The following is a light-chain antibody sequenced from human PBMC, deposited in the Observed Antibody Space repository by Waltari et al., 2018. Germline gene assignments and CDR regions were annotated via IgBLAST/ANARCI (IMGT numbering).Light chain of an antibody. CDR3: SSYVGSNNPV. CDR2: EVS. J-gene: IGLJ2*01. Sequence: QSALTQPPSASGSPGQSVTISCTGTSSDLGGYDFVSWYQHHPGKAPKLMIYEVSKRPPGFPDRFSGAKSGNTASLTVSGLQAEDEADYYCSSYVGSNNPVFGGGTKLTVL. V-gene: IGLV2-8*01. CDR1: SSDLGGYDF.